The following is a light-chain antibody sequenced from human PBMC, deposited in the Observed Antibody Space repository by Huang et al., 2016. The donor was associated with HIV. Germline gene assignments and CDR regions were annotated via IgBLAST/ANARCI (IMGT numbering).Light chain of an antibody. Sequence: DIQMTQSPPSLSASVGDRVTFTCRADQNITKSLNWYQQKPGKAPKLLIYTVSTLESGVPSTFIVSGSASRFTLNIGNLQPEHFATYYCQQSFSVPRTFG. V-gene: IGKV1-39*01. CDR2: TVS. CDR1: QNITKS. J-gene: IGKJ1*01. CDR3: QQSFSVPRT.